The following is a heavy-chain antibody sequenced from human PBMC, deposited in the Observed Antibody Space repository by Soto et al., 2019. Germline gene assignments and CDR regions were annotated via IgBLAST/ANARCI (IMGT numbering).Heavy chain of an antibody. CDR3: ARHQDSSTWYIYPVDY. D-gene: IGHD2-2*01. J-gene: IGHJ4*02. Sequence: VQLLESGGDLVQPGGSLRLSCAASGFTFSSYAMSWVRQAPEKGLEWVLGISGSGGSTFYADSVKGRFTISRDNSKNTLFLQMNSLRAEDTALYYCARHQDSSTWYIYPVDYWGQGTLVTVSS. CDR2: ISGSGGST. V-gene: IGHV3-23*01. CDR1: GFTFSSYA.